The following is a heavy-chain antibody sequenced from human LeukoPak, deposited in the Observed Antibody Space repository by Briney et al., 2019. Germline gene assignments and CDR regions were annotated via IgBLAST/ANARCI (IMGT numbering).Heavy chain of an antibody. Sequence: ASVKVSCKASGYTFTSYGISWVRQAPGQGLEWMGWISAYNGNTNYAQKLQGRVTMTTDTSTSTAYMELRSLRPDDTAVYYCARDVYYYDSSAPYCFDYWGQGTWSPSPQ. V-gene: IGHV1-18*01. CDR2: ISAYNGNT. CDR1: GYTFTSYG. J-gene: IGHJ4*02. CDR3: ARDVYYYDSSAPYCFDY. D-gene: IGHD3-22*01.